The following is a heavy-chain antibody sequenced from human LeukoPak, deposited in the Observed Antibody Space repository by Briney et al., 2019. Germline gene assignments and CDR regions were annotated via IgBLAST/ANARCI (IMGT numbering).Heavy chain of an antibody. J-gene: IGHJ3*02. D-gene: IGHD3-10*01. Sequence: PGRSLRLSCAASGFTFSSYAMHWVRQAPGKGLEWVAVISYDGSNKYYADSVKGRFTISRDNSKNSLYLQMNSLRAEDTAVYYCARSSELLWFGELWGAFDIWGQGTMVTVSS. CDR1: GFTFSSYA. CDR2: ISYDGSNK. V-gene: IGHV3-30*04. CDR3: ARSSELLWFGELWGAFDI.